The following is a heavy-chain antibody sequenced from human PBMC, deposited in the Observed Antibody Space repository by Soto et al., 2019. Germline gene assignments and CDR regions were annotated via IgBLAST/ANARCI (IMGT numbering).Heavy chain of an antibody. Sequence: QVQLVESGGGVVQPGRSLRVSCAASGFTFSSYAMHWVRQAPGKGLEWVAVISFDGGHKYYADSVKGRFTLSRDNSKNTLYLQMNSLRAEDTAVYYCAKDRGITMIVGFDYWGQGTLVTVSS. CDR2: ISFDGGHK. D-gene: IGHD3-22*01. V-gene: IGHV3-30*18. CDR3: AKDRGITMIVGFDY. CDR1: GFTFSSYA. J-gene: IGHJ4*02.